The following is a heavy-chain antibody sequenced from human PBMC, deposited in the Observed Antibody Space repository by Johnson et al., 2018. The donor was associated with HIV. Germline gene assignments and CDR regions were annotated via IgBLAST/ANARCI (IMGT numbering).Heavy chain of an antibody. V-gene: IGHV3-48*03. Sequence: VQLVESGGVVVHPGGSLRLSCETSRFTFDDYAMHWVRQAPGKGLELLSYISTSGGTLYYADSVKDRFTIFRDNAKSSLYLQMNSLRVEDTAIYYCARRMVVGYHALDFWGQGTVVSVPS. CDR3: ARRMVVGYHALDF. CDR1: RFTFDDYA. J-gene: IGHJ3*01. D-gene: IGHD2-21*01. CDR2: ISTSGGTL.